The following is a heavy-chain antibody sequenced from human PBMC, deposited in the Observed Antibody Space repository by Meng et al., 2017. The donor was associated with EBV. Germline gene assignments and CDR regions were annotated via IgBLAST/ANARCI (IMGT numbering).Heavy chain of an antibody. Sequence: VQSQGAGPGLVNPSEPLSLTCTVSGDSISDYYWSWIRQPPGKGLEWIGYIHYSGSTYYNPSLKSRITISVDMSRNQFSLRLTSVTSADMAVYYCARVNSDCGGVMCYKGWFDPWGQGTLVTVSS. D-gene: IGHD2-21*01. CDR3: ARVNSDCGGVMCYKGWFDP. CDR1: GDSISDYY. J-gene: IGHJ5*02. CDR2: IHYSGST. V-gene: IGHV4-30-4*08.